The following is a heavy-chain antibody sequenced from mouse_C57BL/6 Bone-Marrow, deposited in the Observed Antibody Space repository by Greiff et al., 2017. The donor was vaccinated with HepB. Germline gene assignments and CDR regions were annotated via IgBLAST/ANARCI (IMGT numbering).Heavy chain of an antibody. CDR2: IDPSDSYT. Sequence: QVQLQQPGAELVMPGASVKLSCKASGYTFTSYWMHWVKQRPGQGLEWIGEIDPSDSYTNYNQKFKGKATLTVDKSSSTAYMQLSSLTSEDSAVYYCAIIGYCVGFAYWGQGTLVTVSA. D-gene: IGHD2-3*01. V-gene: IGHV1-69*01. CDR3: AIIGYCVGFAY. J-gene: IGHJ3*01. CDR1: GYTFTSYW.